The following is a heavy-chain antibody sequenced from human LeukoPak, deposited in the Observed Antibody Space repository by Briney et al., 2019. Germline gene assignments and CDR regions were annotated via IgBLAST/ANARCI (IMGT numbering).Heavy chain of an antibody. D-gene: IGHD3-10*01. V-gene: IGHV3-23*01. J-gene: IGHJ4*02. CDR2: ISGSGGST. CDR1: GFTFSSYA. Sequence: GGSLRLFCAASGFTFSSYAMSWVRQAPGKGLERVSAISGSGGSTYYADSVKGRFTISRDNSKNTLYLQMNSLRAEDTAVYYCAKDQGYYYGSGSYFGYWGQGTLVTVSS. CDR3: AKDQGYYYGSGSYFGY.